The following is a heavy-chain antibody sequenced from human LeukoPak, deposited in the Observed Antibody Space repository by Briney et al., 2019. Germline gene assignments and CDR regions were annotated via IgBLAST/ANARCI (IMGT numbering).Heavy chain of an antibody. J-gene: IGHJ3*02. D-gene: IGHD6-13*01. CDR1: GFTVSSNY. CDR3: ARGGGGAAAGKGRAFDI. V-gene: IGHV3-66*01. CDR2: IYPNGNT. Sequence: GGSLRLSCAASGFTVSSNYMNWVRQAPGKGLEWVSMIYPNGNTFYTDSVKGRFTISRDDSKNTLDLQMSSLRAEDTAVYYCARGGGGAAAGKGRAFDIWGQGTMVTVSS.